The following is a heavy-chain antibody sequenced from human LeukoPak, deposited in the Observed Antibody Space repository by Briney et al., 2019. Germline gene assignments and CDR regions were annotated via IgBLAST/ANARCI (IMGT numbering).Heavy chain of an antibody. V-gene: IGHV3-20*01. CDR2: INSNGGST. Sequence: PGGSLRLSCAASGFTFDDYGMSWVRQAPGKGLEWVSGINSNGGSTGYAGSVKGRFTISRDNAKNSLYPQMNSLRAEDTALYDCARVLGGYYYYYMDVWGKGITVTVSS. CDR3: ARVLGGYYYYYMDV. D-gene: IGHD3-16*01. J-gene: IGHJ6*03. CDR1: GFTFDDYG.